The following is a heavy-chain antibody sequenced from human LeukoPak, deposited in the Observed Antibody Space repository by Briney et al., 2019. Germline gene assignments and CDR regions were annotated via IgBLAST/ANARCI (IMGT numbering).Heavy chain of an antibody. Sequence: SETLSLTCTVSGGSISSYYWSWIRQPPGKGLEWIGYIYYSGSTNYNPSLKSRVTISVDTSKNQFSLKLSSVTAADTAVYYCARSSSLGELNYWGQGTLVTVSS. CDR2: IYYSGST. D-gene: IGHD3-16*01. CDR3: ARSSSLGELNY. J-gene: IGHJ4*02. V-gene: IGHV4-59*08. CDR1: GGSISSYY.